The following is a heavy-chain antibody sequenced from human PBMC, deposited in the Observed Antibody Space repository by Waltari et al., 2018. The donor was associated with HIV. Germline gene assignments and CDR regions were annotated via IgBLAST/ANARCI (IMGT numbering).Heavy chain of an antibody. CDR1: GFTFSNYA. D-gene: IGHD6-19*01. V-gene: IGHV3-23*01. CDR3: AKDLAVASEDY. J-gene: IGHJ4*02. CDR2: ISGSSTST. Sequence: EVQLLESGGGLVQPGLSLRLSCAASGFTFSNYAMSWVRQAPGRGVEGVSSISGSSTSTYYADSVKGRFTISRDNSRNTLYLQMNSLRAEDTAVYYCAKDLAVASEDYWGQGTLVTVSS.